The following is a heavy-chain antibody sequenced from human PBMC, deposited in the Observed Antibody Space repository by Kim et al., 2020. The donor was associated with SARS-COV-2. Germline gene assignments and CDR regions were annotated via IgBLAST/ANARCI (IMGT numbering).Heavy chain of an antibody. D-gene: IGHD2-15*01. V-gene: IGHV3-23*01. CDR3: ASRLFCSGGTCAALGY. J-gene: IGHJ4*02. Sequence: SMRGRFTISRDNSKNTLYLQMNNLTADDTALYYCASRLFCSGGTCAALGYWGQGTLVTVSS.